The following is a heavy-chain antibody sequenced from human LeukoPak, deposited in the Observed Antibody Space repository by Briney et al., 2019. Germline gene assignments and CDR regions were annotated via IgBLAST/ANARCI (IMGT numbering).Heavy chain of an antibody. Sequence: PGGSLRLSCAASGFTFSSYAMSWVRQAPGKGLEWVSAISGSGGSTYYADSVKGRFTISRDNSKNTLYLQMNSLRVEDTAVYYCAKKTSSAYSGNFDYWGQGTLVTVSS. V-gene: IGHV3-23*01. CDR2: ISGSGGST. CDR1: GFTFSSYA. J-gene: IGHJ4*02. D-gene: IGHD3-22*01. CDR3: AKKTSSAYSGNFDY.